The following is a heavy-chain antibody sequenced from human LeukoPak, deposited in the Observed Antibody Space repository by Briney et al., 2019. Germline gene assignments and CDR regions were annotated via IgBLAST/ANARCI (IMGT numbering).Heavy chain of an antibody. Sequence: GESLRLSCAASGFTFSSYEVNWVRQAPGKGLKWVSYLSSSGSTIYYADSVKGRFTISRDDTKNSLYLQMNSLRVEDTAVYYCARDSGYHREDFDYWGQGTLVTVSS. J-gene: IGHJ4*02. CDR1: GFTFSSYE. V-gene: IGHV3-48*03. CDR2: LSSSGSTI. CDR3: ARDSGYHREDFDY. D-gene: IGHD3-22*01.